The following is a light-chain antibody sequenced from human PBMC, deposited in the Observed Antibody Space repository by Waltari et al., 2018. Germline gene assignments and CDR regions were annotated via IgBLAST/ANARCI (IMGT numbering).Light chain of an antibody. Sequence: QSVLTQPPSVSGAPGQRVTISCTGSSSNIGAGYDVHWDQHLPGTAPKFVMWDNVHRPSGAPYRSLGFKSGTSASLVSNGFQAEDAADYYCLAYDSSLRGSPNWVFGGGTKLTVL. V-gene: IGLV1-40*01. CDR1: SSNIGAGYD. CDR3: LAYDSSLRGSPNWV. CDR2: DNV. J-gene: IGLJ3*02.